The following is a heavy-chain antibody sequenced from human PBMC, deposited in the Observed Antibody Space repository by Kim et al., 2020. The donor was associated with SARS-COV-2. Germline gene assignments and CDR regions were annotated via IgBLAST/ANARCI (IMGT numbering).Heavy chain of an antibody. Sequence: NTAQKFTGRVTITADKSTGTAYMELSSVRSEDTAVYYCARQGRGRNDYDIWGQGTMVTVSS. J-gene: IGHJ3*02. V-gene: IGHV1-69*02. D-gene: IGHD4-17*01. CDR3: ARQGRGRNDYDI.